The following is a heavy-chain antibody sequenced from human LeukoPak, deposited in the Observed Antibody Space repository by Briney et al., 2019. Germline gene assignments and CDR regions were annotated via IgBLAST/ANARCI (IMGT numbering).Heavy chain of an antibody. D-gene: IGHD6-6*01. CDR3: ARRGRAPFGSGYSSSRGWFDP. CDR1: AGSISSSSYY. Sequence: SETLSLTCTVSAGSISSSSYYWGWIRQPPGKGLEWIGEINHSGSTNYNPSLKSRVTISVDTSKNQFSLKLSSVTAADTAVYYCARRGRAPFGSGYSSSRGWFDPWGQGTLVTVSS. V-gene: IGHV4-39*07. J-gene: IGHJ5*02. CDR2: INHSGST.